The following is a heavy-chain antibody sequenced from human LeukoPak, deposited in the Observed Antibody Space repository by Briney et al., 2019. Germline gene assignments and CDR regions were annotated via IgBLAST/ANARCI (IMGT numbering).Heavy chain of an antibody. D-gene: IGHD3-9*01. CDR1: GGSISSGDYY. CDR3: ARPFYDILTGPQRWFDP. V-gene: IGHV4-30-4*01. CDR2: IYYSGST. J-gene: IGHJ5*02. Sequence: PSETLSLTCTVSGGSISSGDYYWSWIRQPPGKGLEWIGYIYYSGSTYYNPSLKSRVTISVDTSKNQFSLKLSSVTAADTAVYYCARPFYDILTGPQRWFDPWGQGTLVTVSS.